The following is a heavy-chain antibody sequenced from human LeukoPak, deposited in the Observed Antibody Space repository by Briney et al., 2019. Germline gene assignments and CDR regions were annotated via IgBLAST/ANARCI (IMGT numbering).Heavy chain of an antibody. V-gene: IGHV4-59*01. Sequence: ESSETLSLTCTVSGGSISSYYWSWIRQPPGKGLEWIGYIYYSGSTNYNPSLKSRVTISVDTSKNQFSLKLSSVTAADTAVYYCAGLVGRYSSGLYYYYFDYWGQGTLVTVSS. CDR2: IYYSGST. CDR1: GGSISSYY. CDR3: AGLVGRYSSGLYYYYFDY. D-gene: IGHD3-22*01. J-gene: IGHJ4*02.